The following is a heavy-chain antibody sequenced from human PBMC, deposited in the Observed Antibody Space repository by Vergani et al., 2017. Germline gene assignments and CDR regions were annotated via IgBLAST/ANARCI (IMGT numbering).Heavy chain of an antibody. CDR1: GGTFSSYA. J-gene: IGHJ4*02. CDR2: IRSKAYGGTT. V-gene: IGHV3-49*02. Sequence: VQLVQSGAEVKKPGASVKVSCKASGGTFSSYAISWVRQAPGKGLEWVGFIRSKAYGGTTEYAASVKGRFTISRDDSKSIAYLQMNSLKTEDTAVYYCTTIFGAYWGQGTLVTVSS. D-gene: IGHD3-3*01. CDR3: TTIFGAY.